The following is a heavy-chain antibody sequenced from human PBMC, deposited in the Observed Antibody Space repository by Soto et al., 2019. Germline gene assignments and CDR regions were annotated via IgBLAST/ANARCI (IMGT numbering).Heavy chain of an antibody. D-gene: IGHD6-13*01. CDR3: ARTYRWAAAGTPGTNWFDP. V-gene: IGHV1-69*02. J-gene: IGHJ5*02. CDR2: IIPILGIA. Sequence: SVKVSFKASGGTFSSYTISWVRQAPGQGLEWMGRIIPILGIANYAQKFQGRVTITADKSTSTAYMELSSLRSEDTAVYYCARTYRWAAAGTPGTNWFDPWGQGTLVTVSS. CDR1: GGTFSSYT.